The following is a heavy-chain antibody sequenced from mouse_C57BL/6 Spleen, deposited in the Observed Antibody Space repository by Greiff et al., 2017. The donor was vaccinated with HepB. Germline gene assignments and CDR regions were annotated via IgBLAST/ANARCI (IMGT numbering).Heavy chain of an antibody. CDR1: GFTFSSYT. V-gene: IGHV5-9*01. CDR2: ISGGGGNT. CDR3: ARHITTVVAEDWYFDV. D-gene: IGHD1-1*01. J-gene: IGHJ1*03. Sequence: EVHLVESGGGLVKPGGSLKLSCAASGFTFSSYTMSWVRQTPEKRLEWVATISGGGGNTYYPDSVKGRFTISRDNAKNTLYLQMSSLRSEDTALYYCARHITTVVAEDWYFDVWGTGTTVTVSS.